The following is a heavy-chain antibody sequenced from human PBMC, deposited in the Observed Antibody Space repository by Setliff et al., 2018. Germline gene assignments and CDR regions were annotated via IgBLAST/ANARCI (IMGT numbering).Heavy chain of an antibody. CDR1: GYTFTDYY. CDR2: LNPKNNDT. Sequence: ASVKVSCKTSGYTFTDYYIHWVRQAPGEGLEWMVWLNPKNNDTSYAQKFLGRVTMTRDTSISAAYMELITLRSDDTALYYCARDPLPKHYDVVTGYYSAPNYYYMDVWGKGTTVTSP. J-gene: IGHJ6*03. CDR3: ARDPLPKHYDVVTGYYSAPNYYYMDV. V-gene: IGHV1-2*02. D-gene: IGHD3-9*01.